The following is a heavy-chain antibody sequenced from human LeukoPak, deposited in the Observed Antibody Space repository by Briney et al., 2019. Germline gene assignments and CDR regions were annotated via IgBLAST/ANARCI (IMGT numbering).Heavy chain of an antibody. J-gene: IGHJ4*02. CDR1: GFTYSHYG. D-gene: IGHD4-11*01. Sequence: GGSLRLSCAASGFTYSHYGMHWVRQAPGKGLEWVAVIWSDGSEKYYADAVKGRFTISRDNSRNTLYLQMNSLRGEDTAVYYCARDAQRGFDYSNSLQYWGQGTLVTVSS. V-gene: IGHV3-33*08. CDR3: ARDAQRGFDYSNSLQY. CDR2: IWSDGSEK.